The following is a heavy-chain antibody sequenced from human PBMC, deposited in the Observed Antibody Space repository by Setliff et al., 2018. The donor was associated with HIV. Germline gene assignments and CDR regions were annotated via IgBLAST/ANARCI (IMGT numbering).Heavy chain of an antibody. Sequence: SETLSLTCTVSGGSISRSRNYWGWIRQPPGKGLEWIGSIFYSGSTYYNPSLKSRPTISVDTSKNQFSLRLSSVTAADTAVYFCAKSGFGVVALGINNWFDPWGQGTLVTVSS. CDR1: GGSISRSRNY. CDR2: IFYSGST. V-gene: IGHV4-39*07. CDR3: AKSGFGVVALGINNWFDP. D-gene: IGHD3-10*01. J-gene: IGHJ5*02.